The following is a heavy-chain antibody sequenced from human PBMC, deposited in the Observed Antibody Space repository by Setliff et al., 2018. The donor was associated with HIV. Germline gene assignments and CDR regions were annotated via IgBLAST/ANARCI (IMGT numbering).Heavy chain of an antibody. CDR1: GYSISSGYY. V-gene: IGHV4-38-2*01. CDR3: ARVQMAYAAFDV. CDR2: IYYSGST. Sequence: SETLSLTCAVSGYSISSGYYWGWIRQPPGRGLEWIGNIYYSGSTYYNPSLKSRVTISVDTSKNQFSLKLSSVTAADTAVYYCARVQMAYAAFDVWGQGTMVTVSS. D-gene: IGHD4-17*01. J-gene: IGHJ3*01.